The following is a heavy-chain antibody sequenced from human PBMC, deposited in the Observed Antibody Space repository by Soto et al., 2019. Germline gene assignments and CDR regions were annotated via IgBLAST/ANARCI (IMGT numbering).Heavy chain of an antibody. CDR3: AKATTNGGWFNPFDS. V-gene: IGHV3-23*01. CDR2: LSGSGTST. D-gene: IGHD6-19*01. CDR1: GFSFRNYA. Sequence: GGSQILSCADSGFSFRNYAMNWVRQSPGKGLEWVSGLSGSGTSTYYADSVKGRFTISRDNSRDTLFLQMNSLTADDTAVYYCAKATTNGGWFNPFDSWGQGALGTVSS. J-gene: IGHJ4*02.